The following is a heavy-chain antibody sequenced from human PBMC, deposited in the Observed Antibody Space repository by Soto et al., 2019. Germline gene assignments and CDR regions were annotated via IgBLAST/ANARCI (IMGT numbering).Heavy chain of an antibody. D-gene: IGHD1-26*01. V-gene: IGHV3-23*01. Sequence: EVQLLESGGGLVQPGGSLRLSCAASGFTFSSYAMRWVRQARGKGLEWVSAISGSGGSTYYADSVKGRFTISRDNSKNTLYLQMNSLRAEDTAVYYCARRGSGSYYDSWGQGTLVTVSS. J-gene: IGHJ4*02. CDR3: ARRGSGSYYDS. CDR1: GFTFSSYA. CDR2: ISGSGGST.